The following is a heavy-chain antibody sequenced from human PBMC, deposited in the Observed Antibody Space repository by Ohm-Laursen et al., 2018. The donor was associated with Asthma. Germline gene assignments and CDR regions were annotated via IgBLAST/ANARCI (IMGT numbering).Heavy chain of an antibody. J-gene: IGHJ4*02. D-gene: IGHD6-19*01. CDR2: ISYDGSNK. CDR1: GFTFSSYG. V-gene: IGHV3-30*03. Sequence: SLRLSCAASGFTFSSYGMHWVRQAPGKGLEWVAVISYDGSNKYYADSVKGRFTISRDNSKNTLYLQMNSLRAEDTAVYYCARSWYSSGWPYYFDYWGQGTLVTVSS. CDR3: ARSWYSSGWPYYFDY.